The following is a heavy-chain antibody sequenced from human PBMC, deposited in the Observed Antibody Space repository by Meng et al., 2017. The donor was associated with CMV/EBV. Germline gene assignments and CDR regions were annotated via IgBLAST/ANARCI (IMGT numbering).Heavy chain of an antibody. CDR3: ASGLGKGHHYGISAERFGELLSLGY. D-gene: IGHD3-10*01. Sequence: SVKVSCKASGGTFSSYAISWVRQAPGQGLEWMGGIIPIFGTANYAQKFQGRVTITTDESTGTAYMELSSLRSEDTAVYYCASGLGKGHHYGISAERFGELLSLGYWGQGTLVTVSS. CDR2: IIPIFGTA. J-gene: IGHJ4*02. CDR1: GGTFSSYA. V-gene: IGHV1-69*05.